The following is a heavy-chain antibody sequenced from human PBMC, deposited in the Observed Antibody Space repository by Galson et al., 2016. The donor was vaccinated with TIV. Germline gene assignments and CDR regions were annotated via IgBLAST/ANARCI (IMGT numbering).Heavy chain of an antibody. CDR3: ARGSGWTHDY. D-gene: IGHD6-19*01. CDR1: GFSSSTSW. J-gene: IGHJ4*02. Sequence: SLRLSCAASGFSSSTSWIDWVRQAPGKGLEWLAMIKDDGSEKDYVDSVKGRFTISRDAASDSVYLQMNSLRAEDTAVYYCARGSGWTHDYWGQGTLVTVSS. CDR2: IKDDGSEK. V-gene: IGHV3-7*04.